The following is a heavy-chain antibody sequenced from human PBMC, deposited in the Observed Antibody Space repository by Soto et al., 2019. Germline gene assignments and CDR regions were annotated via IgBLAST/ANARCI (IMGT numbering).Heavy chain of an antibody. Sequence: PSETLSLTCTVSGCPITTGGYYWSWIRQHPGKGLEWIGNILYSGNTYYNPSLRGRVTISLDTSKNQLSLKLTSASAADTAVYYCASRSTYYYYIDYWGQGTLVTVSS. V-gene: IGHV4-31*03. CDR2: ILYSGNT. D-gene: IGHD1-26*01. CDR3: ASRSTYYYYIDY. J-gene: IGHJ4*02. CDR1: GCPITTGGYY.